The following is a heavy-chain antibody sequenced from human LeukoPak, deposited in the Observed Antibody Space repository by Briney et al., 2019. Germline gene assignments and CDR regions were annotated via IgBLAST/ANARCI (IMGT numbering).Heavy chain of an antibody. CDR1: GGSITSYY. D-gene: IGHD1-26*01. J-gene: IGHJ4*02. V-gene: IGHV4-59*01. CDR2: IHYSGTT. CDR3: ARGSPAPDY. Sequence: SETLSLTCTVSGGSITSYYWSWIRQPPGKGLEWIGYIHYSGTTHYNPSLEGRVTISVDTSKNQFSLKLSSVTAADTAVYYCARGSPAPDYWGKGTLVTVSS.